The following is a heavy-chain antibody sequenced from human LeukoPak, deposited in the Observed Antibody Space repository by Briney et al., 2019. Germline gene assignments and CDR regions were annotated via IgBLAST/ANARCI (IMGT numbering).Heavy chain of an antibody. CDR2: IKQDGSEK. D-gene: IGHD1-14*01. CDR1: GFTFSNYW. CDR3: ARDRQTAY. V-gene: IGHV3-7*01. J-gene: IGHJ4*02. Sequence: GGSLRLSCAASGFTFSNYWLTWVRQAPGQGLEWVAIIKQDGSEKHYVDSVKGRFTISRDNAKNSLYLQMNSLRAEDTAVYYCARDRQTAYWGQGTLVTVSS.